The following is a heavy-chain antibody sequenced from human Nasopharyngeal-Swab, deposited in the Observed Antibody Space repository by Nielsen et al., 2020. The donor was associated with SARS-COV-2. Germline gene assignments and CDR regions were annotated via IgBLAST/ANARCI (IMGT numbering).Heavy chain of an antibody. CDR2: IKQDGSEK. V-gene: IGHV3-7*01. J-gene: IGHJ5*02. CDR1: GFTFSSYW. Sequence: GESLKISCAASGFTFSSYWMSWVRQAPGKGLEWAANIKQDGSEKYYVDSEKGRFTISRDNAKNSLYLQMNSLRAEDTAVYYCALLGWFDPWGQGTLVTVSS. CDR3: ALLGWFDP.